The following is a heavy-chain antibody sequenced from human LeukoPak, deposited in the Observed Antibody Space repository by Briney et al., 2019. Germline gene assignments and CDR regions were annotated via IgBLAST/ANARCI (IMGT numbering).Heavy chain of an antibody. CDR3: ARKEGGGYYFDY. Sequence: SETLSLTCTVSGGSISSFSYYWGWTRQPPGKGLEWIGSIYYSGSTYYNPSLKSRVTISVDTSKNQFSLKLTSVTAADTAVYYCARKEGGGYYFDYWGKGTLVTVSS. CDR1: GGSISSFSYY. J-gene: IGHJ4*02. D-gene: IGHD6-25*01. V-gene: IGHV4-39*01. CDR2: IYYSGST.